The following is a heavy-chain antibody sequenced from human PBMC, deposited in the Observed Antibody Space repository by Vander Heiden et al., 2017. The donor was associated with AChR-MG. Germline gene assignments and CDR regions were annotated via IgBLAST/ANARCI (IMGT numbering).Heavy chain of an antibody. CDR3: ASSIVGATRPYWYFDL. Sequence: QLQLQESGPGLVKPSENLSLTCTVSGGSISSSSYYWGWIRQPPGKGLEWIGSIYYSGSTYYNPSLKSRVTISVDTSKNQFSLKLSSVTAADTAVYYCASSIVGATRPYWYFDLWGRGTLVTVSS. D-gene: IGHD1-26*01. CDR2: IYYSGST. V-gene: IGHV4-39*01. CDR1: GGSISSSSYY. J-gene: IGHJ2*01.